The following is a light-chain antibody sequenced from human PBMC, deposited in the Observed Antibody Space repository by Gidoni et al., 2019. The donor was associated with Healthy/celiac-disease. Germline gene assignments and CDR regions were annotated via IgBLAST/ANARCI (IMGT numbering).Light chain of an antibody. CDR1: QGVSSN. V-gene: IGKV3-15*01. CDR3: QQYHNWPPLT. Sequence: EIVMTQSPATLSVSPGERATLSCRASQGVSSNLAWYQQKPDQAPRLLIYGASTRATGIPARFSGSGSGTEFTLTISSLQSEDFAVYYCQQYHNWPPLTFGGGTKVEIK. J-gene: IGKJ4*01. CDR2: GAS.